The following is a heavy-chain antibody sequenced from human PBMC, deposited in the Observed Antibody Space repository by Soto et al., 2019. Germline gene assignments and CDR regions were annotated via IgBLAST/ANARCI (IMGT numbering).Heavy chain of an antibody. CDR3: ARKGMITSPKYGMDV. Sequence: ESLKISCKGSGYSFTSYWISWVRQMPGKGLEWMGRIGPSDSYTNYSPSFQGHVTISADKSISTAYLQWSSLKASDTAMYYCARKGMITSPKYGMDVWGQGTTVTVSS. V-gene: IGHV5-10-1*01. CDR1: GYSFTSYW. CDR2: IGPSDSYT. J-gene: IGHJ6*02. D-gene: IGHD3-16*01.